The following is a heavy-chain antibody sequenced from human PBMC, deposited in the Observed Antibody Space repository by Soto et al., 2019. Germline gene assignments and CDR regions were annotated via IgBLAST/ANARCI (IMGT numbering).Heavy chain of an antibody. Sequence: EVQLVESGGDLVQPGGSLRLSCAASGFTVSNNYMTWVRQAPGKGLEWVSLIYVGGYTYYADSEKGRFTISRDNSNNTLYLQMNSLRAEDTAVYYCAVYAPRHWFDSWGQGTLVTVSS. CDR1: GFTVSNNY. CDR3: AVYAPRHWFDS. V-gene: IGHV3-66*01. D-gene: IGHD6-6*01. J-gene: IGHJ5*01. CDR2: IYVGGYT.